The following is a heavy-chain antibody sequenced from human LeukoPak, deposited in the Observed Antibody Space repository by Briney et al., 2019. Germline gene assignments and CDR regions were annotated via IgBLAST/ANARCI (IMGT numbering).Heavy chain of an antibody. D-gene: IGHD4-11*01. CDR1: GYTFTSYG. V-gene: IGHV1-18*01. CDR3: ARDLRPTVTTEPIEDY. CDR2: ISAYNGNT. J-gene: IGHJ4*02. Sequence: ASVKVSCKASGYTFTSYGISWVRQAPGQGLEWMGWISAYNGNTNYAQKLQGRVTMTTDTSTSTAYMELRSLRSDDAAVYYCARDLRPTVTTEPIEDYWGQGTLVTVSS.